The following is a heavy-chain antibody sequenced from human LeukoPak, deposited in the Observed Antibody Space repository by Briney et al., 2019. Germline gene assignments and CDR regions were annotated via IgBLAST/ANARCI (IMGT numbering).Heavy chain of an antibody. CDR3: ARGQLIFDY. D-gene: IGHD6-6*01. J-gene: IGHJ4*02. V-gene: IGHV4-59*01. CDR1: GGSISSYY. Sequence: SETLSLTCTVSGGSISSYYWSWLRQPPGKGLEWIGYIYYSGSTNYNPSLKSRVTISVDTSKNQFSLKLSSVTAADTAVYYCARGQLIFDYWGQGTLVTVSS. CDR2: IYYSGST.